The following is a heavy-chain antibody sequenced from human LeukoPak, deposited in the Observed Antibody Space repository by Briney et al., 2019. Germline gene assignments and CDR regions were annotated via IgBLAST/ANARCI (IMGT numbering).Heavy chain of an antibody. J-gene: IGHJ6*04. Sequence: SETLSLTCTVSGGSVSSGTYYWTWIRQPPGKGLEWIAYISYNENTNYNASLKSRLTISLDTSKNQFSLRLSSVTAADTAVYYCAREASLVRGIFITRYGLDVWGKGTTVTVSS. D-gene: IGHD3-10*01. CDR1: GGSVSSGTYY. CDR3: AREASLVRGIFITRYGLDV. V-gene: IGHV4-61*01. CDR2: ISYNENT.